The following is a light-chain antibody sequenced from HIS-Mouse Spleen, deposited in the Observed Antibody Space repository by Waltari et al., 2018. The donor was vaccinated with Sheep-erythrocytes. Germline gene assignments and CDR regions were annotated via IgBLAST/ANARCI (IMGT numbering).Light chain of an antibody. CDR2: DAS. Sequence: EIVVTQSPATLSLSPGERATLSCRASQSVSSYLAWYQQKPGQAPRLLIYDASNRATGIPARLSGSGSGTDFTLTISSLEPEDFAVYYCQQRSNWYTFGQGTKLEIK. CDR1: QSVSSY. V-gene: IGKV3-11*01. CDR3: QQRSNWYT. J-gene: IGKJ2*01.